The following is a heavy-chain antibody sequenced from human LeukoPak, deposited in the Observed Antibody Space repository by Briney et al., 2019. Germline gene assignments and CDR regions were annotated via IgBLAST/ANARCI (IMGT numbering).Heavy chain of an antibody. J-gene: IGHJ4*02. D-gene: IGHD3-22*01. V-gene: IGHV4-39*02. CDR2: IYHSGST. Sequence: SETLSPTCTVSGGSISSSFYYWGWIRQPPGKGLEWTGSIYHSGSTYYNPSLKSRVTISVDTSRNQFSLNLSSVTAADTAVYYCARDGSVVVNPTYYFDYWGQGTLVTVSP. CDR1: GGSISSSFYY. CDR3: ARDGSVVVNPTYYFDY.